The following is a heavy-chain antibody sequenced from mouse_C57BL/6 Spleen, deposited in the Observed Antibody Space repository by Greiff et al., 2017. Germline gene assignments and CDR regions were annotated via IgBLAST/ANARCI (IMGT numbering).Heavy chain of an antibody. Sequence: VQLQQPGAELVRPGSSVKLSCKASGYTFTSYWMDWVKQRPGQGLEWIGNIYPSDSETHYNQKFKDKATLTVDKSSSTAYMQLSSLTSEDSAVYYCARTEVPFDYWGQGTTLTVSS. CDR3: ARTEVPFDY. CDR1: GYTFTSYW. J-gene: IGHJ2*01. CDR2: IYPSDSET. V-gene: IGHV1-61*01.